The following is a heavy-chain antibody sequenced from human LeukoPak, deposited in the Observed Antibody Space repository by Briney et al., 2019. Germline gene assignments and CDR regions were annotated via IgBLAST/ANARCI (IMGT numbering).Heavy chain of an antibody. Sequence: SETLSLTCAVYGGSFSGYYWSWIRQPPGQGLEGIGYIYYSGSTNYNPSLKSRVTISVDTSKNQFSLKLSSVTAADTAVYYCARGRRVVVTAISYYYYYGMDVWGQGTTVTVSS. CDR1: GGSFSGYY. J-gene: IGHJ6*02. CDR2: IYYSGST. V-gene: IGHV4-59*01. D-gene: IGHD2-21*02. CDR3: ARGRRVVVTAISYYYYYGMDV.